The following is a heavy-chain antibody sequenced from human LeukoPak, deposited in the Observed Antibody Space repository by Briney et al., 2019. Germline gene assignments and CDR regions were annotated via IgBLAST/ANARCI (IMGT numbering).Heavy chain of an antibody. CDR3: ARSPPEGIVVVTAEFDY. CDR1: GGTFNSYA. CDR2: IIPMSDTA. D-gene: IGHD2-21*02. J-gene: IGHJ4*02. Sequence: SVKVSCKASGGTFNSYAISWVRQAPGQGLEWMGGIIPMSDTANYPQKFRGRLTITADIPTSTVYMELSSLRSEDTAVYYCARSPPEGIVVVTAEFDYWGQGTLVTVSS. V-gene: IGHV1-69*06.